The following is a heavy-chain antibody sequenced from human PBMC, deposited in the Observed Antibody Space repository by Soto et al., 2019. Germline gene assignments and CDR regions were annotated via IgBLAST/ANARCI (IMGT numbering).Heavy chain of an antibody. CDR1: GYTFTSYY. V-gene: IGHV1-46*03. J-gene: IGHJ3*02. CDR3: ARGDCSSTSCYYDAFDI. CDR2: INPSGGST. Sequence: GASVNVSCKASGYTFTSYYMHWVRQAPGQGLEWMGIINPSGGSTSYAQKFQGRVTMTRDTSTSTVYMELSSLRSEDTAVYYCARGDCSSTSCYYDAFDIWGQGTMVTVSS. D-gene: IGHD2-2*01.